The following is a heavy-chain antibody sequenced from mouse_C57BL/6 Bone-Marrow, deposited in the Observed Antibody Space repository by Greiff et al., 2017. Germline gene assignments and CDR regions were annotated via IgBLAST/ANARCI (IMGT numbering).Heavy chain of an antibody. V-gene: IGHV1-54*01. CDR3: ARWEKNFDY. J-gene: IGHJ2*01. D-gene: IGHD4-1*01. CDR2: INPGSGGT. CDR1: GYAFTNYL. Sequence: QVQLQQSGAELVRPGTSVKVSCKASGYAFTNYLIEWVKQRPGQGLEWIGVINPGSGGTNYNEKFKGKATLTADKSSSTAYMTLSSLTSEDSAVYFCARWEKNFDYWGQSTTLTVSS.